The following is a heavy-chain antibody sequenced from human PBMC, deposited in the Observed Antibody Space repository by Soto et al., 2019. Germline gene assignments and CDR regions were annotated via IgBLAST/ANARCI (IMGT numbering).Heavy chain of an antibody. CDR3: ARTTAVPNSLRSRYFFDY. CDR2: VYYSGTT. J-gene: IGHJ4*02. V-gene: IGHV4-61*01. Sequence: SETLSLTCSVSGGSVSDKTYYWSWIRQPPGKRLEWIGYVYYSGTTNYNPSLKSRVTISVDLSKNQFSLRLSSVTTADTALYDCARTTAVPNSLRSRYFFDYWGQGTLATVSS. D-gene: IGHD4-17*01. CDR1: GGSVSDKTYY.